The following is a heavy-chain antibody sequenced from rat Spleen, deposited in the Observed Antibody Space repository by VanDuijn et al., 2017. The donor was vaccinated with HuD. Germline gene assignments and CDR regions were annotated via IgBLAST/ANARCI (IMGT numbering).Heavy chain of an antibody. CDR2: ISYDGSST. V-gene: IGHV5-7*01. Sequence: EVQLVESGGGLVQPGRSLKLSCAASGFTFSDYYMAWVRQAPTKGLEWVATISYDGSSTYYRDSVKGRFTISRDNAKNTLYLQMDSLRSEDTATYYCAREGTYYGDYFDYWGQGVMVTVSS. CDR3: AREGTYYGDYFDY. J-gene: IGHJ2*01. CDR1: GFTFSDYY. D-gene: IGHD1-9*01.